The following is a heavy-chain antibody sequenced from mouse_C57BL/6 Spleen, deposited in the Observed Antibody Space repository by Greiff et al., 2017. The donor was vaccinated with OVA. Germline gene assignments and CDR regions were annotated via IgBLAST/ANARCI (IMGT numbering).Heavy chain of an antibody. Sequence: QVQLKQPGAELVKPGASVKMSCKASGYTFTSYWITWVKQRPGQGLEWIGDIYPGSGSTNYNEKFKSKATLTVDTSSSTAYMQLSSLTSEDSAVYYCARGGTTAIRDWGQGTTLTVSS. CDR1: GYTFTSYW. D-gene: IGHD1-2*01. V-gene: IGHV1-55*01. CDR3: ARGGTTAIRD. J-gene: IGHJ2*01. CDR2: IYPGSGST.